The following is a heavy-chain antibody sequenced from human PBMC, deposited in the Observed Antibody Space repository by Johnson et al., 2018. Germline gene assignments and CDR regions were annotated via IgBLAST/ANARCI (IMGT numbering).Heavy chain of an antibody. CDR3: ARALRGYFYY. V-gene: IGHV3-9*01. J-gene: IGHJ4*02. D-gene: IGHD3-10*01. CDR1: GFTFDDYA. Sequence: VQLVQAGGGLVQPGRSLRLSCAASGFTFDDYAMHWVRQAPGKGLEWVSGISWNSGGIGYADSVKGRFTISRDNAKNSLYLQMNSLRAEDTAVLYCARALRGYFYYWGQGTLVTVSS. CDR2: ISWNSGGI.